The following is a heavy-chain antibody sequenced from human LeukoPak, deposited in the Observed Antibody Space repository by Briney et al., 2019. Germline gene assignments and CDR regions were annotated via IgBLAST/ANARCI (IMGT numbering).Heavy chain of an antibody. Sequence: GASVKVSCKASGYTFTSYGISWVRQAPGQGLERMGWISAYNDNTNYAQKLQGKVTMTTDTSTSTAYMELRSLRSDDTAVYYCARGAGYCSSTSCYVFSVDYYYYGMDVWGQGTTVTVSS. V-gene: IGHV1-18*01. CDR2: ISAYNDNT. D-gene: IGHD2-2*01. CDR1: GYTFTSYG. J-gene: IGHJ6*02. CDR3: ARGAGYCSSTSCYVFSVDYYYYGMDV.